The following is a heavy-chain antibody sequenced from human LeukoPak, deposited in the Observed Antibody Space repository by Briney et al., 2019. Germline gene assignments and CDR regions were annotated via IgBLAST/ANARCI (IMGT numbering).Heavy chain of an antibody. CDR2: INEDGRFM. J-gene: IGHJ4*02. V-gene: IGHV3-74*01. CDR3: VRDRRCSGSDFTASDDFYY. CDR1: GYIFSRSW. Sequence: GGSLRLSCAASGYIFSRSWMHWVRQAPGKGLVWVSRINEDGRFMSYADSVKGRFTISRDNAKNTVLLQMSGLRDEKTAVYYCVRDRRCSGSDFTASDDFYYWGQGGPLTVS. D-gene: IGHD2-15*01.